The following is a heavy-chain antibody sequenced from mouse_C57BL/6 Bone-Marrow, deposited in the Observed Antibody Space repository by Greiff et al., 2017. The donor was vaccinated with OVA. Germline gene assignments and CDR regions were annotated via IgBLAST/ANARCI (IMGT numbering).Heavy chain of an antibody. V-gene: IGHV2-5*01. CDR2: IWRGGST. CDR3: AKMGLGGDAMDY. Sequence: VKLQESGPGLVQPSQSLSITCTVSGFSLTSYGVHWVRQSPGKGLEWLGVIWRGGSTDYNAAFMSRLSITKDNSKSQVFFKMNSLQADDTAIYYCAKMGLGGDAMDYWGQGTSVTVSS. CDR1: GFSLTSYG. D-gene: IGHD4-1*01. J-gene: IGHJ4*01.